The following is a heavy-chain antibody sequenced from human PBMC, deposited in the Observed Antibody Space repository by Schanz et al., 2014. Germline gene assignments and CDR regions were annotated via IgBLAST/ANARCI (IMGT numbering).Heavy chain of an antibody. V-gene: IGHV3-11*01. J-gene: IGHJ6*02. Sequence: QVQLVESGGGLVKPGGSLRLSCAVSGFTFSDYYMSWIRQAPGKGLEWVSYISSSGSTTHYADSVKGRFTISRHNSKNTLYLQMNSLRAEDTAVYYCARSLGALSRNSYYGMDVWGQGTTVTVSS. CDR1: GFTFSDYY. CDR3: ARSLGALSRNSYYGMDV. D-gene: IGHD1-26*01. CDR2: ISSSGSTT.